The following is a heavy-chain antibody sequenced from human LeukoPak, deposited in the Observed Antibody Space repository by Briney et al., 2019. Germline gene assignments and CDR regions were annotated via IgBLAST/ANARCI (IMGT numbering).Heavy chain of an antibody. Sequence: GGSLRLSCAASGFTFSDYYMTWIRQAPGKGLEWVSSISSSGSTIYYADSVKGRFTISRDNSKNTLYLQMNSLRAEDTAVYYCAKDGGGWFGYYYYYMDVWGKGTTVTISS. D-gene: IGHD3-10*01. CDR1: GFTFSDYY. J-gene: IGHJ6*03. V-gene: IGHV3-11*01. CDR2: ISSSGSTI. CDR3: AKDGGGWFGYYYYYMDV.